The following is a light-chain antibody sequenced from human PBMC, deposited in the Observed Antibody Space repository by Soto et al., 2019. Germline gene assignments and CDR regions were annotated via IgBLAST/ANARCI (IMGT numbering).Light chain of an antibody. CDR1: QSISTW. J-gene: IGKJ4*01. Sequence: DIQMTQSPSALPASVGDRVTITCRASQSISTWLAWYQQKPGKAPKFLIYDASSLESGVPSRFSGSGSGTEFTLIISSLQPDDFETYYCQQYHSNPLTFGGGTKV. V-gene: IGKV1-5*01. CDR2: DAS. CDR3: QQYHSNPLT.